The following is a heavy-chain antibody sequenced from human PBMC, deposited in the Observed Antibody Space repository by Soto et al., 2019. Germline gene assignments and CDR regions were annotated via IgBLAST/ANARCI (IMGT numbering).Heavy chain of an antibody. CDR2: IYYSGST. Sequence: QVQLQESGPGLVKPSETLSLTCTVSGGSVSSGSYYWSWIRQPPGKGLEWIGYIYYSGSTNYNPSLKSRVTISVDTSKNQFSLKLSSVTAADTAVYYCARFRVLHAFDIWGQGTMVTVSS. V-gene: IGHV4-61*01. J-gene: IGHJ3*02. CDR3: ARFRVLHAFDI. CDR1: GGSVSSGSYY.